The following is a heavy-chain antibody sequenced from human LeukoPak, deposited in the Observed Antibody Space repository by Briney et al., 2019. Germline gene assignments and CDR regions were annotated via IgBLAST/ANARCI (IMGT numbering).Heavy chain of an antibody. D-gene: IGHD4-23*01. CDR1: GGTFSSHA. CDR3: ARGVGDDYGGYYYYYGMDV. J-gene: IGHJ6*01. V-gene: IGHV1-69*04. CDR2: IIPILGIA. Sequence: SVTVSCKASGGTFSSHAISWVRQAPGQGLEWMGRIIPILGIANYAQKFQGRVTITADKSTGAAYLELSSLRSEDTAVYYWARGVGDDYGGYYYYYGMDVWGQGTTVTVS.